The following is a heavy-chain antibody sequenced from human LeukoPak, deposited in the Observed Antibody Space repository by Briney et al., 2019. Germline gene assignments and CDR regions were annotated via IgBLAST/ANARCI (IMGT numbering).Heavy chain of an antibody. J-gene: IGHJ4*02. V-gene: IGHV4-39*01. Sequence: SETLSLTCTVSGGSISTSSYYWGWIRQPPGKGLEWIGSIYYSGSTYYNPSLKSRVTISVDRSKNQFSLKLSSVTAADTAVYYCATHYYGSGSYYRLWGQGTLVTVSS. D-gene: IGHD3-10*01. CDR1: GGSISTSSYY. CDR2: IYYSGST. CDR3: ATHYYGSGSYYRL.